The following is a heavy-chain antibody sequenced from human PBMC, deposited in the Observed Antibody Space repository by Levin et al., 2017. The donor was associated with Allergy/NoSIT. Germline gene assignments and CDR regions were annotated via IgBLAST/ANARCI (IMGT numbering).Heavy chain of an antibody. CDR2: IYYSGSA. D-gene: IGHD3-22*01. Sequence: SQTLSLTCTVSGGSISSSSYYWGWIRQPPGKGLEWIGSIYYSGSAYYNPSLKSRVTISVDTSKNQFSLKLSSVTAADTAVYFCARQARMRKVVESLDYFDCWGQGTLVTVSS. V-gene: IGHV4-39*01. CDR1: GGSISSSSYY. CDR3: ARQARMRKVVESLDYFDC. J-gene: IGHJ4*02.